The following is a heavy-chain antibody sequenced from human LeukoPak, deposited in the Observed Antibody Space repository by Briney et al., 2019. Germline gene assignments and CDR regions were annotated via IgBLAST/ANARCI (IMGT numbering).Heavy chain of an antibody. CDR3: ARNMVRGVIPQD. V-gene: IGHV1-3*01. Sequence: EASVKVSCKASGYTFTSYVMHWVRQAPGQRLEWMGWINAGNGNTKYSQKFQGRVTITRDTSASTAYMELSSLRSEDTAVYYCARNMVRGVIPQDWGQGTLVTVSS. J-gene: IGHJ4*02. CDR1: GYTFTSYV. CDR2: INAGNGNT. D-gene: IGHD3-10*01.